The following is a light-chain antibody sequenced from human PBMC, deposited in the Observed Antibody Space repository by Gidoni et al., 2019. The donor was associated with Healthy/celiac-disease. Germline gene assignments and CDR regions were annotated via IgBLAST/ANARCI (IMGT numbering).Light chain of an antibody. CDR2: SAS. V-gene: IGKV1-39*01. CDR3: QQSYSTPXT. J-gene: IGKJ1*01. CDR1: QSISSY. Sequence: DIKMTQSPSSLSASVGDRVTITCRASQSISSYLNWYQQKPGKAPKLLIYSASSLQSGVPSRFSGSGSGTDFTLTISSLQPEDFATYYCQQSYSTPXTFGQGTKVEIK.